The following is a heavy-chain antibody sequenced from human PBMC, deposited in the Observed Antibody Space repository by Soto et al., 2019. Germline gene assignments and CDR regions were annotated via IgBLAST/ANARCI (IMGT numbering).Heavy chain of an antibody. D-gene: IGHD4-17*01. V-gene: IGHV3-73*01. CDR3: TRGYGDYVRDY. CDR1: GFTFSGSA. CDR2: IRSKANNYAT. J-gene: IGHJ4*02. Sequence: EVQLVESGGGLVQPGASLKLSCAVSGFTFSGSAMHWVRQASGKGLEWVGRIRSKANNYATAYAASVKGRFTISRDDSKNTAYLHMNSLKSEDTAVYYCTRGYGDYVRDYWGQGTLVTVSS.